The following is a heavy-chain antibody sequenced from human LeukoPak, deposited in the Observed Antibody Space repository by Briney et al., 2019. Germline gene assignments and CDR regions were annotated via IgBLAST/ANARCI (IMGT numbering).Heavy chain of an antibody. V-gene: IGHV1-69*05. CDR2: IIPIFGTA. D-gene: IGHD5-18*01. CDR3: ARAARADTAMAGYYFDY. CDR1: GGTFSSYA. J-gene: IGHJ4*02. Sequence: SVKVSFMASGGTFSSYAISWVRQAPGQGLEWMGGIIPIFGTANYAQKFQGRVTITTDESTSTAYMELSSLRSEDTAVYYCARAARADTAMAGYYFDYWGQGTLVTVSS.